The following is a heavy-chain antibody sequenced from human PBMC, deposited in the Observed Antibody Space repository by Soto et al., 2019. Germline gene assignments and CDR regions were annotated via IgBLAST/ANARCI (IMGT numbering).Heavy chain of an antibody. CDR3: ARIHSSSWLNWFDP. V-gene: IGHV4-61*01. Sequence: QVQLQESGPGLVKPSETLSLTCTVSGGSVSSGSYYWSWIRQPPGKGLEWIGYIYYSGSTNYNPSLKSRVTISVDTSKNQFSLKLSSVTAADTAVYYCARIHSSSWLNWFDPWGQGTLVTVSS. CDR2: IYYSGST. J-gene: IGHJ5*02. CDR1: GGSVSSGSYY. D-gene: IGHD6-13*01.